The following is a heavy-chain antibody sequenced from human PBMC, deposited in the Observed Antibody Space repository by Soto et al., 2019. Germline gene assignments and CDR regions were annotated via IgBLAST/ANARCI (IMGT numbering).Heavy chain of an antibody. CDR2: IIPIFGTA. D-gene: IGHD5-12*01. CDR1: GGTFSSYA. J-gene: IGHJ4*02. CDR3: ARKGGYMGRSPPDY. V-gene: IGHV1-69*12. Sequence: QVQLVQSGAEVKKPGSSVKVSCKASGGTFSSYAISWVRQAPGQGLEWMGGIIPIFGTANYAQKFQGRVTITADESTITAYMELSRLISEDTAVYYCARKGGYMGRSPPDYWGQGTLVTVSS.